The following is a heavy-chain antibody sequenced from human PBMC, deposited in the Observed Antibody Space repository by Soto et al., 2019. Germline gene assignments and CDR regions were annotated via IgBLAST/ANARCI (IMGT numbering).Heavy chain of an antibody. D-gene: IGHD3-3*01. CDR3: ARYCTFLEWYCYGMDV. CDR1: GYSFSGYY. V-gene: IGHV1-2*02. Sequence: QVQLVQSGAEVKKPGASVKVSCKASGYSFSGYYIHWVRQAPGQGLEWMGWINPNSGETDYAQKFLGRVTMTGDTSISAAIMALSSLRSDDTAVYYCARYCTFLEWYCYGMDVWGQGTTVTVSS. CDR2: INPNSGET. J-gene: IGHJ6*02.